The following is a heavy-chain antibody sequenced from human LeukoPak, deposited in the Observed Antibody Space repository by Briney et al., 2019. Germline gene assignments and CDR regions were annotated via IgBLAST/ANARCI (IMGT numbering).Heavy chain of an antibody. V-gene: IGHV3-11*01. CDR2: ISSSGSTI. CDR1: GFTFSDYY. Sequence: GGSLRLSCAASGFTFSDYYMSWIRQAPGKGLEWVSYISSSGSTIYYADSVKGRFTISRDNAKNSLYLQMNSLRAEDTAVCYGARDIRKGGMDVWGQGTTVTVSS. J-gene: IGHJ6*02. CDR3: ARDIRKGGMDV.